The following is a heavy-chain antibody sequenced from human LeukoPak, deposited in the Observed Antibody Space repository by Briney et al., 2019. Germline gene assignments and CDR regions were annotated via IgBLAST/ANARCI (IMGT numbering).Heavy chain of an antibody. CDR3: AREGVSGSYLGY. V-gene: IGHV1-2*02. CDR1: GYTFTGYY. CDR2: INPNNGGT. D-gene: IGHD1-26*01. Sequence: ASVKVSCKASGYTFTGYYIHWVRQAPGQGLELMGWINPNNGGTNYAQKFQGRVTMTRDMSTSTVYMELSSLRSEDTAVYYCAREGVSGSYLGYWGQGTLVTVSS. J-gene: IGHJ4*02.